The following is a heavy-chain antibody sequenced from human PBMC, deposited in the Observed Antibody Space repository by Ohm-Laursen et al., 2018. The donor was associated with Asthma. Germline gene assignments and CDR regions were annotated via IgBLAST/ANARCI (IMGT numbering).Heavy chain of an antibody. CDR1: GFTFSDYY. CDR3: ARVRGDTVYFDY. D-gene: IGHD3-16*02. CDR2: ISSSSSYT. V-gene: IGHV3-11*06. Sequence: GSLRLSCSASGFTFSDYYMSWIRQAPGKGLEWVSYISSSSSYTNHADSVKGRFTISRDNAKNSLYLQMNSLRAEDTAVYYCARVRGDTVYFDYWGQGTLVTVSS. J-gene: IGHJ4*02.